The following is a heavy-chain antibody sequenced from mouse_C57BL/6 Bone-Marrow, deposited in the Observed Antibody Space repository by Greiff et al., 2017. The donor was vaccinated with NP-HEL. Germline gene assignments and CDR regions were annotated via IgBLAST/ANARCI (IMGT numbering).Heavy chain of an antibody. CDR1: GYSFTDYN. J-gene: IGHJ3*01. D-gene: IGHD2-4*01. V-gene: IGHV1-39*01. CDR2: INPYYGNT. CDR3: ARSPTYEYDAWFAY. Sequence: EVQLQQSGPELVKPGASVKISCKASGYSFTDYNMNWVKQSNGKSLEWIGVINPYYGNTSYNQKFKGKATLTVDQSSSTAYMQLNSLTSEHAAGYYCARSPTYEYDAWFAYWGQGTLVTVSA.